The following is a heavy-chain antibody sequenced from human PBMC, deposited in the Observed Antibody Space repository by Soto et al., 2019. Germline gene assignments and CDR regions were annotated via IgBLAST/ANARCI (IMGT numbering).Heavy chain of an antibody. CDR1: GYSFTSHW. V-gene: IGHV5-51*07. D-gene: IGHD2-2*01. Sequence: GESLKISCEGSGYSFTSHWIAWVHQMPGKGLEWMGIIYPGDSDTKYSPSFQGQVTISADKSISAAYLQWSSLKASDTAIYYCARLGYCSSTNCYYGMDVWGQGTTVTVSS. CDR3: ARLGYCSSTNCYYGMDV. CDR2: IYPGDSDT. J-gene: IGHJ6*02.